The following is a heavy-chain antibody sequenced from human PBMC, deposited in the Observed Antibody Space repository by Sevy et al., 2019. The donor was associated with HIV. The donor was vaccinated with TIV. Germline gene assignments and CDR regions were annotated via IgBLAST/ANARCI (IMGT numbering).Heavy chain of an antibody. V-gene: IGHV1-24*01. J-gene: IGHJ4*02. Sequence: ASVKVSCKVSGYTLTNLSMHWVRQAPGKGLEWMGSFDPEDGETIYAQKFQGRVTMTEDTSTDTSYMEVSSLRSEDTAVYFCATTKDYYDSSGSPFDFWAQGTLVTVSS. CDR3: ATTKDYYDSSGSPFDF. CDR1: GYTLTNLS. D-gene: IGHD3-22*01. CDR2: FDPEDGET.